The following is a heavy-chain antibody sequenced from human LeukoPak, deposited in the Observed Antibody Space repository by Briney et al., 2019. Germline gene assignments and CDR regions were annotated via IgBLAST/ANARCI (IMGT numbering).Heavy chain of an antibody. D-gene: IGHD5-12*01. CDR1: GYTFTVYY. Sequence: ASVKVSCKSSGYTFTVYYMHWVRQAPGQRLEWMGWINPNSGGTSYAQKFQGRVTMTRDTSVTTAYMELSRLRSDDTAVYYCARYSGYDEPFEYWGQGTLVTVSS. CDR3: ARYSGYDEPFEY. J-gene: IGHJ4*02. CDR2: INPNSGGT. V-gene: IGHV1-2*02.